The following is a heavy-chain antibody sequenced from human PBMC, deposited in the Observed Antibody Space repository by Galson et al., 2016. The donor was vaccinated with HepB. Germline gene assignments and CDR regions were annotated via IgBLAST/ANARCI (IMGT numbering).Heavy chain of an antibody. V-gene: IGHV4-39*06. CDR2: ANYSGNT. Sequence: ETLSLTCTVSGRSVSRGSYYWGWIRQPPGKGLEWIGSANYSGNTYYNPTLKSRVTISIDASNNQVPLKLTSLTVADTAVYYCASTWGYWGQGALVTVSS. D-gene: IGHD1-26*01. CDR3: ASTWGY. CDR1: GRSVSRGSYY. J-gene: IGHJ4*02.